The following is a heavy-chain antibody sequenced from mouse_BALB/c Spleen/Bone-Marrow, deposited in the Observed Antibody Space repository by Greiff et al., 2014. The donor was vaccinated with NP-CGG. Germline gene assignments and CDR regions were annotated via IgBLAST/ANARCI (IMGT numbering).Heavy chain of an antibody. CDR2: ISCYNGAS. D-gene: IGHD2-1*01. CDR1: GYSFTGYY. V-gene: IGHV1S34*01. CDR3: ARRRDGTNYFDY. Sequence: VKTGASVKISCKASGYSFTGYYMHWIKQGHGKSLEWIGYISCYNGASGYNQKFKGKATFTVDTSSTIAYMQFNSLTSEDSAVYYCARRRDGTNYFDYWGQGTTLTASS. J-gene: IGHJ2*01.